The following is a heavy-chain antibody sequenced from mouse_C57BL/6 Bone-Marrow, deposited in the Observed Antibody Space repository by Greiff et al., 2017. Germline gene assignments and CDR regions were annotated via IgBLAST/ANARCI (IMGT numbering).Heavy chain of an antibody. CDR2: VNPNYGTT. D-gene: IGHD3-1*01. V-gene: IGHV1-39*01. CDR3: AGSGRFDD. CDR1: GYSFTDPN. Sequence: EVPLQQSGPELVKPDASVRISCTSSGYSFTDPNMDWGKHRNRTSLGLIGVVNPNYGTTSYNQQFKGKATLTVDQSSSTAYIQINSLTSEDTAVYSVAGSGRFDDWGKGTTLTVSS. J-gene: IGHJ2*01.